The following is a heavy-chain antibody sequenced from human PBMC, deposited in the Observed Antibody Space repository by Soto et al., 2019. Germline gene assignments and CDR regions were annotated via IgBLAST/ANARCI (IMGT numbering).Heavy chain of an antibody. CDR1: GGTFSSYA. J-gene: IGHJ6*02. D-gene: IGHD2-2*02. V-gene: IGHV1-69*13. Sequence: SVKVSCKASGGTFSSYAISWVRQAPGQGLEWMGGIIPIFGTANYAQKFQGRVTITADESTSTAYMELSSLRSEDTAVYYCARGIPELPPLVPAAILGYYYYGMDVWGQGTTVNVSS. CDR2: IIPIFGTA. CDR3: ARGIPELPPLVPAAILGYYYYGMDV.